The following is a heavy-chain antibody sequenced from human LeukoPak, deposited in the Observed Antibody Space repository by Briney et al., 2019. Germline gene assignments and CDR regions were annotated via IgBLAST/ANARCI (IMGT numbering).Heavy chain of an antibody. V-gene: IGHV5-51*01. CDR3: ARHSSSSWYGRGELVDP. Sequence: GESLKISCQGSGYSFTSYWIGWVRQMPGKGLEWMGIIYPGDSDTRYSPSFQGQVTISADKSISTAYLQWSSLKASDTAMYYCARHSSSSWYGRGELVDPWGQGTLVTVSS. CDR1: GYSFTSYW. J-gene: IGHJ5*02. D-gene: IGHD6-13*01. CDR2: IYPGDSDT.